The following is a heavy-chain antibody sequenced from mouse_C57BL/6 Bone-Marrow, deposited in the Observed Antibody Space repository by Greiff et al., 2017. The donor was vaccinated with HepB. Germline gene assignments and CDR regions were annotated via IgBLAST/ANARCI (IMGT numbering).Heavy chain of an antibody. V-gene: IGHV1-82*01. J-gene: IGHJ1*03. CDR1: GYAFSSSW. Sequence: VQLQQSGPELVKPGASVKISCKASGYAFSSSWMNWVKQRPGKGLEWIGRIYPGDGDTNYNGKFKGKATLTADKSSSTAYMQLSSLTSEDSAVYFCAREARYWYFDVWGTGTTVTVSS. CDR3: AREARYWYFDV. CDR2: IYPGDGDT.